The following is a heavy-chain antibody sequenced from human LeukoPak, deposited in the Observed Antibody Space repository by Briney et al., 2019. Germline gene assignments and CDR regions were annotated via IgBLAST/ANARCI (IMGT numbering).Heavy chain of an antibody. CDR1: GFTFSSYG. CDR3: ANSGGATHYYYYMDV. D-gene: IGHD1-26*01. CDR2: IRYDGSNK. Sequence: PGGSLRLSCAASGFTFSSYGMHWVRQAPGRGLEWVAFIRYDGSNKYYADSVKGRFTISRDNSKNTLYLQMNSLRAEDTAVYYCANSGGATHYYYYMDVWGKGTTATISS. V-gene: IGHV3-30*02. J-gene: IGHJ6*03.